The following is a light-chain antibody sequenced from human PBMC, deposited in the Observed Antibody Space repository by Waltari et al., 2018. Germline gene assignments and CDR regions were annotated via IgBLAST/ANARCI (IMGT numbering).Light chain of an antibody. CDR2: GAS. CDR1: QTITGSW. CDR3: QQYDGSVVT. J-gene: IGKJ4*01. V-gene: IGKV3-20*01. Sequence: EIVLTQSPGTLSVSPGERATVSCRASQTITGSWLTWYHQKPGQAPRLRIYGASNRAPGIPDRFSGSGSGTDFTLTISRLEPEDSAVYYCQQYDGSVVTFGGGTKVEIK.